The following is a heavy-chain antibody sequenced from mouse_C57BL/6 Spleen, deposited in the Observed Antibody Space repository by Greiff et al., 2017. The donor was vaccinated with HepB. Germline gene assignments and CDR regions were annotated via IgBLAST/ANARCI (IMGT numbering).Heavy chain of an antibody. CDR3: ARSDYYGSSYEFAY. CDR1: GYAFSSSW. D-gene: IGHD1-1*01. Sequence: VQLQQSGPELVKPGASVKISCKASGYAFSSSWMNWVKQRPGKGLEWIGRIYPGDGDTNYNGKFKGKATLTADKSSSTAYMQLSSLTSEDSAVYFRARSDYYGSSYEFAYWGQGTLVTVSA. CDR2: IYPGDGDT. J-gene: IGHJ3*01. V-gene: IGHV1-82*01.